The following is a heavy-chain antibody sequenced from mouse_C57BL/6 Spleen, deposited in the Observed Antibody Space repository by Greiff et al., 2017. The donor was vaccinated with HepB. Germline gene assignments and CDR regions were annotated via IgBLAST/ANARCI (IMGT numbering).Heavy chain of an antibody. CDR3: ARFTYDYDVGDYFDY. D-gene: IGHD2-4*01. J-gene: IGHJ2*01. V-gene: IGHV1-82*01. Sequence: VKLQESGPELVKPGASVKISCKASGYAFSSSWMNWVKQRPGKGLEWIGRIYPGDGDTNYNGKFKGKATLTADKSSSTAYMQLSSLTSEDSAVYFCARFTYDYDVGDYFDYWGQGTTLTVSS. CDR2: IYPGDGDT. CDR1: GYAFSSSW.